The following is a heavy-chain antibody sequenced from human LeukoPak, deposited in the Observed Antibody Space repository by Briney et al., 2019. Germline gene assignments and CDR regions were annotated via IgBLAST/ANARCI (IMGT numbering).Heavy chain of an antibody. V-gene: IGHV3-7*01. J-gene: IGHJ6*03. CDR1: GFTFSSYW. D-gene: IGHD3-3*01. Sequence: GGSLRLSCAASGFTFSSYWMSWVRQAPGKGLEWVANIKEDGSEKYYVDSVKGRFTISRDNDKNSLYLQMNSLRAEDTAVYYCARGSFGVVIRYYYYYYYMDVWGKGTTVTVSS. CDR2: IKEDGSEK. CDR3: ARGSFGVVIRYYYYYYYMDV.